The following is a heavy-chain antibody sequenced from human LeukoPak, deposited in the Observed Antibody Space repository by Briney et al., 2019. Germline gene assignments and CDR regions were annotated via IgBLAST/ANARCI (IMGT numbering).Heavy chain of an antibody. CDR3: AKDFGLVTRPWYYFDY. J-gene: IGHJ4*02. D-gene: IGHD2-21*02. V-gene: IGHV3-33*06. CDR1: GFTFSSYG. CDR2: IWYDGSNK. Sequence: GGSLRLSCAASGFTFSSYGMHWVRQAPGKGLEWVAVIWYDGSNKYYADSVKGRFTISRDNSKNTLYLQMNSLRAEDTAVYYCAKDFGLVTRPWYYFDYWGQGTLVTVSS.